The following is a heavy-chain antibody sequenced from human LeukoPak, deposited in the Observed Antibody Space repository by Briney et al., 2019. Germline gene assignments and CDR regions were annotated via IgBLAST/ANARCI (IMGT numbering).Heavy chain of an antibody. CDR3: ARDALLTAWFGESQKNNSFDP. D-gene: IGHD3-10*01. Sequence: ASVKVSCKASGYTFTGYYMHWVRQAPGQGVERMGWINPNSGGTNYAQKFQGRVTMTRDTSISTAYMELSRLRSDDTAVYYCARDALLTAWFGESQKNNSFDPWGQGTLVTVSS. CDR1: GYTFTGYY. V-gene: IGHV1-2*02. J-gene: IGHJ5*02. CDR2: INPNSGGT.